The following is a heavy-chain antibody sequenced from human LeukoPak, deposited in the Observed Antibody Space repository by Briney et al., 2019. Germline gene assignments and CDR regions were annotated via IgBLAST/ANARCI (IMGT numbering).Heavy chain of an antibody. CDR2: ITNTGGT. V-gene: IGHV4-39*01. Sequence: PSETLSXTCXVXGGSISNSGHYWVWIRQPPGKGLEWIGTITNTGGTYSNPSLKSRVTISIDASKTQISLKLTSVTAADTAVFYCARKTPGTSVDVWGQGTPVTVSS. CDR1: GGSISNSGHY. J-gene: IGHJ6*02. CDR3: ARKTPGTSVDV. D-gene: IGHD3-10*01.